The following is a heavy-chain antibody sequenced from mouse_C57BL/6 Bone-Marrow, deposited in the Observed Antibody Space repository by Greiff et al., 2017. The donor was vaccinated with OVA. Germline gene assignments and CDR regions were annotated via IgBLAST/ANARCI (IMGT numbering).Heavy chain of an antibody. CDR1: GYTFTSYW. V-gene: IGHV1-74*01. CDR2: IHPSASDT. J-gene: IGHJ3*01. D-gene: IGHD2-1*01. CDR3: APIYYGPY. Sequence: VQLQQPGAELVKPGASVKVSCKASGYTFTSYWMHWVKQRPGQGLEWIGRIHPSASDTNYNQKFKGKATLTVDKSSSTAYMQLSSLTSEDSAVYYCAPIYYGPYWGQGTLVTVSA.